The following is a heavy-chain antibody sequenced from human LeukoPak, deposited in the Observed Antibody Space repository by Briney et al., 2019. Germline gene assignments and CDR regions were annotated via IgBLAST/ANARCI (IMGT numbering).Heavy chain of an antibody. CDR2: IKSDGKT. J-gene: IGHJ1*01. Sequence: HPGGSLRLSCEASGFTFSRYWMHWVRQAPGKGLVWVSRIKSDGKTNYADSVKGRFTISRDNAKNTVSLQMDSLRAEDTGVYYCARAPSEVGGYYPEYFRHWARAPWSPSPQ. D-gene: IGHD3-22*01. CDR1: GFTFSRYW. CDR3: ARAPSEVGGYYPEYFRH. V-gene: IGHV3-74*01.